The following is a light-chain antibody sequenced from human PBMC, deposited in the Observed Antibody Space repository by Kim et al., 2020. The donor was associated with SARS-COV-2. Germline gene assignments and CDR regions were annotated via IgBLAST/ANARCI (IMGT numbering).Light chain of an antibody. Sequence: SYELTQPLSVSVALGQTARITCGGNNIGSKNVHWYQQKPGQAPVLVIYRDSNRPSGIPERFSGSNSGNTATLTISRAQAGDEADYYCQVWDSSTACVVFGGGTQLTVL. CDR2: RDS. J-gene: IGLJ2*01. CDR1: NIGSKN. V-gene: IGLV3-9*01. CDR3: QVWDSSTACVV.